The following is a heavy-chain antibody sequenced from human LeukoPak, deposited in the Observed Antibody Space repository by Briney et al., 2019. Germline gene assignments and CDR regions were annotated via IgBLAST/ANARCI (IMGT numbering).Heavy chain of an antibody. CDR2: IYYSGST. Sequence: SETLSLTCTVSGGSISSYSWSWIRQPPGKGLEWIGYIYYSGSTNYNPFLKSRVTISVDMSKKQFSLKLSSVTAADTAVYYCATHPPKVCTGGSCTDYWGQGTLVTVSS. CDR3: ATHPPKVCTGGSCTDY. D-gene: IGHD2-15*01. V-gene: IGHV4-59*01. CDR1: GGSISSYS. J-gene: IGHJ4*02.